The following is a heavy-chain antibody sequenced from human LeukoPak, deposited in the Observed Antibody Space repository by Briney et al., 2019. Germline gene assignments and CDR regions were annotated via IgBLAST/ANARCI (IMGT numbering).Heavy chain of an antibody. J-gene: IGHJ6*03. Sequence: GASVKVSCKACGYTFTSYDINWVGQATGQGREWMGWMNPNSGNTGYPQKFQGRVTMTRNTSIITASLELSSLRSEDTPRYYFARGRVSITIVGVVTVIPYYYYIDVWGKGTTVTVSS. CDR3: ARGRVSITIVGVVTVIPYYYYIDV. V-gene: IGHV1-8*01. CDR2: MNPNSGNT. CDR1: GYTFTSYD. D-gene: IGHD3-3*01.